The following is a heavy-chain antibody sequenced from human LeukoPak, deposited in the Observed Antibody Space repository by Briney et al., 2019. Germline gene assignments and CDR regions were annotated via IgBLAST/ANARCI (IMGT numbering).Heavy chain of an antibody. J-gene: IGHJ4*02. CDR3: ASVSARPDYYFDS. CDR2: IYYSGST. Sequence: PSDTLSLTRAVSGYSISSSNWWGWIRQPPGKGLEWIGYIYYSGSTYYSPSLKGRVTMSIDTSKNQFSLKLSSVTAVDTAVYYCASVSARPDYYFDSWGQGTLVTVSS. D-gene: IGHD6-6*01. CDR1: GYSISSSNW. V-gene: IGHV4-28*01.